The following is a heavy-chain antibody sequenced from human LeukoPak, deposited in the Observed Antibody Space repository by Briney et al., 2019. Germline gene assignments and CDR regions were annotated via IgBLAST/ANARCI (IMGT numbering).Heavy chain of an antibody. CDR1: GFTFGSYA. CDR2: ISGSGGRT. Sequence: RTGGSLRLSCAASGFTFGSYAMSWVRQAPGKGLEWVSGISGSGGRTHYADSVKGRFTISRDNSKNTLYLQMNSLRADETAVYYCASRPGADIGPLDYWGQGTLVTVSS. J-gene: IGHJ4*02. V-gene: IGHV3-23*01. D-gene: IGHD2-2*01. CDR3: ASRPGADIGPLDY.